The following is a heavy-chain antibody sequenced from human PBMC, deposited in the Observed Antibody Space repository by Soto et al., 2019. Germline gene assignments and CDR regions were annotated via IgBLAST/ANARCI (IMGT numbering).Heavy chain of an antibody. CDR1: GGSISSYY. D-gene: IGHD5-18*01. J-gene: IGHJ6*02. Sequence: PSETLSLTCTVSGGSISSYYWSWIGHAPGKGLEWIGYIYYSGSTNYNPSLKSRVTISVDTSKNQFSLKLSSVTAADTAVYYCARGGGGYSYGYGYYYYGMDVWGQGTTVTVSS. CDR2: IYYSGST. CDR3: ARGGGGYSYGYGYYYYGMDV. V-gene: IGHV4-59*01.